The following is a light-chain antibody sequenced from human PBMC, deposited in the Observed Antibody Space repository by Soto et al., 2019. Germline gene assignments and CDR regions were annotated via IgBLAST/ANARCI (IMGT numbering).Light chain of an antibody. J-gene: IGLJ1*01. CDR2: GNI. Sequence: QSVLTQPPSVSGAPGQRVTISCTGSSSNIGAGYDVHWYQQRPGTAPKLLIFGNINRPSGVPDRFSGSKSGTSASLAITGLQAEDEGDYYCQSYDSNPSARYVFGTGTKVTVL. V-gene: IGLV1-40*01. CDR1: SSNIGAGYD. CDR3: QSYDSNPSARYV.